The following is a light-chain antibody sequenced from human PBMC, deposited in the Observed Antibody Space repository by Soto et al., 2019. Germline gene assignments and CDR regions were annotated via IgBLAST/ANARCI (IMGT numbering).Light chain of an antibody. Sequence: NFMLTQPHSVSESPGKTVTISCTRSSGSIASNYVQWYQPRPGSVPTTVIYEGNQRPSGVPDRFSGSTDGSSNSASLTISGLQTEDEADYYCQSYDSSTVVFGGGTQLTVL. CDR1: SGSIASNY. V-gene: IGLV6-57*04. J-gene: IGLJ2*01. CDR3: QSYDSSTVV. CDR2: EGN.